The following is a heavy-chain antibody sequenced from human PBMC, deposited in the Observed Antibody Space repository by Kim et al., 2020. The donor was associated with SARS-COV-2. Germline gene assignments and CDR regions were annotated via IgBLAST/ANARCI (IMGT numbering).Heavy chain of an antibody. CDR1: GFTFSSYG. CDR3: ARGGYYDYVWGSYRSDY. V-gene: IGHV3-33*05. Sequence: GGSLRLSCAASGFTFSSYGMHWVRQAPGKGLEWVAVISYDGSNKYYADSVKGRFTISRDNSKNTLYLQMNSLRAEDTAVYYCARGGYYDYVWGSYRSDYWGQGTLVTVSS. J-gene: IGHJ4*02. D-gene: IGHD3-16*02. CDR2: ISYDGSNK.